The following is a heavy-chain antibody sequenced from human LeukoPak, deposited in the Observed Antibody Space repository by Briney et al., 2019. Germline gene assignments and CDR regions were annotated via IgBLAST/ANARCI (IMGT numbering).Heavy chain of an antibody. Sequence: GGSLRLSCAASGFTFDDYAMHWVRQAPGKGLEWVSGLNWNSGGIVYADSVKGRFTISRDNAKNSLYLQMNSLRSEDTAVYYCARDGGYGGLIVYWGQGTLVTVSS. V-gene: IGHV3-9*01. CDR3: ARDGGYGGLIVY. D-gene: IGHD5-12*01. J-gene: IGHJ4*02. CDR1: GFTFDDYA. CDR2: LNWNSGGI.